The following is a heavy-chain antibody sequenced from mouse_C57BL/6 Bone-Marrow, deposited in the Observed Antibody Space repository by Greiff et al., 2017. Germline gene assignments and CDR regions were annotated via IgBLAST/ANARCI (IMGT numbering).Heavy chain of an antibody. CDR2: INPSSGYT. Sequence: QVQLQQSGAELAKPGASVKLSCKASGYTFTSYWMHWVKQRPGQGLEWIGYINPSSGYTKYNQKFKDKATLTADTSSSTAYMQLSSLTYEDSAVYYCARFLYDGYYAWFAYWGQGTLVTVSA. D-gene: IGHD2-3*01. J-gene: IGHJ3*01. V-gene: IGHV1-7*01. CDR3: ARFLYDGYYAWFAY. CDR1: GYTFTSYW.